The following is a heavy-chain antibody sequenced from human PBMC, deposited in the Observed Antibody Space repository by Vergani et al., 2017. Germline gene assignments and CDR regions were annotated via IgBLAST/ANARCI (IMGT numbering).Heavy chain of an antibody. J-gene: IGHJ6*02. D-gene: IGHD2/OR15-2a*01. CDR2: ISGSGGST. Sequence: EVQLLESGGGLVQPGGSLRLSCAASGFTFSSYAMSWVRQAPGKGLEWASAISGSGGSTYYADSVKGRFTISRDNSKNTLYLQMNSLRAEDTAVYYCAKLLGYYYYYGMDVWGQGTTVTVSS. CDR3: AKLLGYYYYYGMDV. CDR1: GFTFSSYA. V-gene: IGHV3-23*01.